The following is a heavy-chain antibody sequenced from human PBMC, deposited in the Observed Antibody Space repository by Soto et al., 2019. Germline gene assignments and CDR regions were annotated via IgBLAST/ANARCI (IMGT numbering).Heavy chain of an antibody. D-gene: IGHD1-1*01. CDR2: IYYSGNT. V-gene: IGHV4-59*01. CDR3: ARQLGLWQPLGY. CDR1: GGSMRDYY. Sequence: PLETLSLTCSVSGGSMRDYYWIWIRQSPGKGPEWIGYIYYSGNTNYNPSLKSRVTISVDMPKSLFSLKLNSVTAADTAVYYCARQLGLWQPLGYWGRGTLVTVSS. J-gene: IGHJ4*02.